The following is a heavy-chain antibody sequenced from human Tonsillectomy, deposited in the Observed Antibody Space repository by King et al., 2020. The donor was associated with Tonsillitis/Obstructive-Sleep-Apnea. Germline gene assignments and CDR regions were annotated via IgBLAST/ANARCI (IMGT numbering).Heavy chain of an antibody. D-gene: IGHD1-26*01. CDR3: ATLVGAAPDWYFDL. CDR1: GGSITRSRNY. CDR2: IYYSGST. Sequence: QLQESGPGLVKNSETLSLTCTVSGGSITRSRNYWSWIRQPPGKGLEWIGSIYYSGSTYYNPSLKSSVTISVDTSKNQFSLKVNSVTAADTAVYYCATLVGAAPDWYFDLWGRGTLVTVSS. J-gene: IGHJ2*01. V-gene: IGHV4-39*01.